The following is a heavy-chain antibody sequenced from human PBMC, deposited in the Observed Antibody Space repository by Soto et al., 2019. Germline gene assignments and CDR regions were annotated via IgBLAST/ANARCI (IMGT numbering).Heavy chain of an antibody. D-gene: IGHD3-22*01. Sequence: SETLSLTCTVSGSFISNGGYYWSWIRQHPGKGLEWVGHIYYSGSTFYNPSLKGRVSISVDTSKKQFSLKLSFVTAADKAVYFCARGQITYYDNISGSLYYFDFWGRGXLVTVSS. J-gene: IGHJ4*02. CDR3: ARGQITYYDNISGSLYYFDF. CDR1: GSFISNGGYY. CDR2: IYYSGST. V-gene: IGHV4-31*03.